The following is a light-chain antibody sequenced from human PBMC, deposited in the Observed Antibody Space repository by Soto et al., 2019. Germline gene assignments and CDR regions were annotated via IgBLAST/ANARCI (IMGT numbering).Light chain of an antibody. CDR1: QSVSSSY. Sequence: EIVLTQSPGTLSLSPVERATLSCRASQSVSSSYLAWYQQKPGQAPRLLIYGASSRATGIPDRFSGSGSGTDFTLTISRLEPEDFAVYYCQHYDNSPLTFGGGTKVEIK. J-gene: IGKJ4*01. V-gene: IGKV3-20*01. CDR2: GAS. CDR3: QHYDNSPLT.